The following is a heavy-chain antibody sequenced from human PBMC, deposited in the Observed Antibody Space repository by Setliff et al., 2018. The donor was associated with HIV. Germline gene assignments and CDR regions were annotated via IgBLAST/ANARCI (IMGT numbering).Heavy chain of an antibody. D-gene: IGHD4-17*01. CDR3: ARSTTAD. CDR1: GYRFTDFY. V-gene: IGHV1-2*02. J-gene: IGHJ4*02. Sequence: GASVKVSCKTFGYRFTDFYVNWVRQAPGQGLEWMGWIYPDTGGTNYAQKFQGRVTMTRDTSISTAYMELSSLRSDDTAVYYCARSTTADWGQGTLVTVSS. CDR2: IYPDTGGT.